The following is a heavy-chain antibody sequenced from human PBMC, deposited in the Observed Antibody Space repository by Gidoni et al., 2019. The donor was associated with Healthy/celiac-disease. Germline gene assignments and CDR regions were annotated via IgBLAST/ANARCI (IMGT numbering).Heavy chain of an antibody. J-gene: IGHJ6*02. CDR2: INSDGSST. V-gene: IGHV3-74*01. CDR1: GFTFSTNW. Sequence: EVQLVESGGGLVQPGGSLRLSCAASGFTFSTNWMHWVRQAPGKGLVWVSRINSDGSSTSYADSVKGRFTISRDNAKNTLYLQMNSLRAEDTAVYYCARAGYSYGNGPYYYYGMDVWGQGTTVTVSS. CDR3: ARAGYSYGNGPYYYYGMDV. D-gene: IGHD5-18*01.